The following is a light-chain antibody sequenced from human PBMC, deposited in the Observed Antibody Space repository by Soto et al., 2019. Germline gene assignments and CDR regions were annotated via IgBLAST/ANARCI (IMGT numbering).Light chain of an antibody. CDR1: SSDIGAFNS. V-gene: IGLV2-8*01. J-gene: IGLJ2*01. Sequence: QSALTQPPSASGSPGQSVTISCTGTSSDIGAFNSISWYQQYPGKAPKLMIFDISQRPSGVPARFSGSKSANTASLTVSGLQDEDEAEYYCSSQAGSDSLMVFGGGTKLTV. CDR2: DIS. CDR3: SSQAGSDSLMV.